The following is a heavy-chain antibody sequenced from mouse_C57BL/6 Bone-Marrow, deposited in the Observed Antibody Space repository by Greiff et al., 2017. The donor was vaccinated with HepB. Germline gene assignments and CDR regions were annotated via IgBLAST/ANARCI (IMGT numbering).Heavy chain of an antibody. CDR1: GFNIKDDY. CDR3: TPFYYDYDSYV. Sequence: EVQLQQSGAELVRPGASVKLSCTASGFNIKDDYMHWVKQRPEQGLEWIGWIDPENGDTEYASKFQGKATITADTSSNTAYLQLSSLTSEDTAVYYCTPFYYDYDSYVWGTGTTVTVSS. J-gene: IGHJ1*03. D-gene: IGHD2-4*01. V-gene: IGHV14-4*01. CDR2: IDPENGDT.